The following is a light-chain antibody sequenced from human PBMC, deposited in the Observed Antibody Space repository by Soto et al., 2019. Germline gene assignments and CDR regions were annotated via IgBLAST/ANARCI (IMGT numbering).Light chain of an antibody. CDR3: SSYTSSTPYV. Sequence: QSVLTQAPSASGTPGQRVTISCSGSSSNIGSNAVNWYQQLPGTAPKLLIYSNNQRPSGVSNRFSGSKSGNTASLTISGLQAEDEADYYCSSYTSSTPYVFGTGTKVTVL. CDR1: SSNIGSNA. J-gene: IGLJ1*01. V-gene: IGLV1-44*01. CDR2: SNN.